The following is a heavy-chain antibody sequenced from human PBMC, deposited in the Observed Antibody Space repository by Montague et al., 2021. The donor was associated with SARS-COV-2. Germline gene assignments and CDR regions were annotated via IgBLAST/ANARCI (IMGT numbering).Heavy chain of an antibody. CDR2: INHSGST. D-gene: IGHD5-24*01. CDR1: GGSFGGYY. CDR3: AKGSEKISKRWLQFDDAFDI. J-gene: IGHJ3*02. Sequence: SETLSLTCAVYGGSFGGYYWSWIRQPPGKGLVWFGEINHSGSTNYNPSPLSRVTTSVVTSKNQFSLKLRSVTAADTAVYYCAKGSEKISKRWLQFDDAFDIWGQGTMVTVSS. V-gene: IGHV4-34*01.